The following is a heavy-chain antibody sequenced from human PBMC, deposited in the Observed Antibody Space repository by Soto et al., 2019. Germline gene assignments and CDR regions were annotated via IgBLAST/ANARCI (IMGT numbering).Heavy chain of an antibody. D-gene: IGHD2-2*01. CDR2: INSGNVNT. V-gene: IGHV1-3*01. Sequence: GASVKVSCKASGYTFTSYAMHWVRQAPGQRLEWMGWINSGNVNTKYSQKFQGRVTITRDTSASTAYMELSSLRSEDTAVYYCARSIRYCSSTSCYDHYYYYYGMDVWGQGTTVTVSS. CDR3: ARSIRYCSSTSCYDHYYYYYGMDV. CDR1: GYTFTSYA. J-gene: IGHJ6*02.